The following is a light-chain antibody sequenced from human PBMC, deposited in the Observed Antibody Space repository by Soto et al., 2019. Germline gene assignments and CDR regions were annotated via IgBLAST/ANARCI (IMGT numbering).Light chain of an antibody. V-gene: IGLV2-23*02. CDR3: CSYAGPTIFVV. CDR2: EDT. CDR1: SSDIGSYNR. J-gene: IGLJ2*01. Sequence: QSALTQPASVSGSPGQSITISCTGTSSDIGSYNRVSWYQQHPGKAPKLMIYEDTQRPSRVPNRFSGSKSGNTASLTITGLQAEDEADYYCCSYAGPTIFVVFGGGTKLTVL.